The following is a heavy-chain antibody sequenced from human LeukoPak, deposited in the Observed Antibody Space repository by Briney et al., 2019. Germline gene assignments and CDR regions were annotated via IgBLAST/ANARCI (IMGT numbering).Heavy chain of an antibody. Sequence: ASVKDSCKASGYTFTGYYMHWVRQARGQGLDWMGWINPNSGGTNYAQKFQGRVTMTRDTFIRTAYMELSSLRSDDTTVYYCARRRVYDILTSYAFDIWGQGKMVTVSS. J-gene: IGHJ3*02. D-gene: IGHD3-9*01. V-gene: IGHV1-2*02. CDR1: GYTFTGYY. CDR3: ARRRVYDILTSYAFDI. CDR2: INPNSGGT.